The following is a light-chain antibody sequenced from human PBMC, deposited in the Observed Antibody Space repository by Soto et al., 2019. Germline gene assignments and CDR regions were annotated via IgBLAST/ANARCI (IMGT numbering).Light chain of an antibody. CDR2: GAS. CDR3: QQSYSTPRT. V-gene: IGKV1-39*01. J-gene: IGKJ1*01. Sequence: DIQMTQFPSPLSASVGDRVTITCRASQSISNYLNWYQQKPGKAPNLLIYGASTLQSGVPSRFSGSGSGTEFTLTISSLQPEDFGTYFCQQSYSTPRTFGQGTRVEVK. CDR1: QSISNY.